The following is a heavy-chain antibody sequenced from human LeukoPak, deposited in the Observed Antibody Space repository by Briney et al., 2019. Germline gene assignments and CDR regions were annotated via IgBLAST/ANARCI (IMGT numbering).Heavy chain of an antibody. D-gene: IGHD4-11*01. CDR1: GFTFSHYG. Sequence: GGSLRLACAASGFTFSHYGMQWVRQTPGAGLEWVAVIWSDGSDKYYAKSVKGRFTISRDNSKNSLFLRMNSLRAEDTAVYYCAKDAQRGFDYSNSLQNWGQGILVTVSS. CDR3: AKDAQRGFDYSNSLQN. CDR2: IWSDGSDK. V-gene: IGHV3-33*06. J-gene: IGHJ1*01.